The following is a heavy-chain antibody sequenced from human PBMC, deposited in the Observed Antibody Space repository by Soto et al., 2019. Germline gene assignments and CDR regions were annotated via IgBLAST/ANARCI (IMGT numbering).Heavy chain of an antibody. CDR1: GFTFSSYA. J-gene: IGHJ4*02. Sequence: LSCAASGFTFSSYAMHLVRQAPGKGLEWVAVISYDGSNKYYADSVKGRFTISRDNSKNTLYLQMNSLRAEDTAVYYCARAPWGQQQLVDYWGQGTLVTVSS. CDR3: ARAPWGQQQLVDY. D-gene: IGHD6-13*01. V-gene: IGHV3-30-3*01. CDR2: ISYDGSNK.